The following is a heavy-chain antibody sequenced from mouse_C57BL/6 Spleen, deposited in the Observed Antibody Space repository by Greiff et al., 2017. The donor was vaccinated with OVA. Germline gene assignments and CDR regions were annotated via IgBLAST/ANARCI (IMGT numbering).Heavy chain of an antibody. CDR2: IDPSDSYT. CDR3: AAYYGSSYDFGY. V-gene: IGHV1-59*01. CDR1: GYTFTSYW. J-gene: IGHJ2*01. Sequence: QVQLQQPGAELVRPGTSVKLSCKASGYTFTSYWMHWVKQRPGQGLEWIGVIDPSDSYTNYNQKFKGKATLTVDTSSSTAYMQLSSLTSEDSAVYYCAAYYGSSYDFGYWGQGTTLTVSS. D-gene: IGHD1-1*01.